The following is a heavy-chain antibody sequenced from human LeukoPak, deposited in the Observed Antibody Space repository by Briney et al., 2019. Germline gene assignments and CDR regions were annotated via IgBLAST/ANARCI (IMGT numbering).Heavy chain of an antibody. CDR2: IHYSGST. D-gene: IGHD4-11*01. CDR1: GGSMSGYY. J-gene: IGHJ4*02. V-gene: IGHV4-59*01. Sequence: PSETLSLTCTVSGGSMSGYYWTWIRQPPGKGLEWIAYIHYSGSTNYNPSLKSRVTISVDTSKNQFSLRLNSATAADTAVYYCARLRGNYFPDYWGQGTLVTVSS. CDR3: ARLRGNYFPDY.